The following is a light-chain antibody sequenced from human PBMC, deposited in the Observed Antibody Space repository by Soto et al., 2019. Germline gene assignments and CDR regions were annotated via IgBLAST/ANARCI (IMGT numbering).Light chain of an antibody. V-gene: IGKV3-20*01. CDR3: QQYGSSPLFT. J-gene: IGKJ3*01. CDR1: QSVSSSY. Sequence: EIVLTQSPGTLSLSPGERATLSCRASQSVSSSYLAWYQQKPGQAPRLLIYGASSRATGIPDMFSGSGSGTDFTLTISRLEPEDFAVYYCQQYGSSPLFTFGLETKVDIK. CDR2: GAS.